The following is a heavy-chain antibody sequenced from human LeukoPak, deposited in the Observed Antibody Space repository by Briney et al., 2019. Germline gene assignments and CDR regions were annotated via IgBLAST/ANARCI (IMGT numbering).Heavy chain of an antibody. CDR1: GFIFSNYG. CDR2: ISYDGSNK. V-gene: IGHV3-30*18. J-gene: IGHJ4*02. CDR3: AKDWAPYCGGDCYFNY. D-gene: IGHD2-21*02. Sequence: PGGSLRLSCAASGFIFSNYGMHWVRQAPGKGLEWEAVISYDGSNKNYADSVKGRFTISRDSSKNTLYLQMNSLRVEDTAVYYCAKDWAPYCGGDCYFNYWGQGTLVTVSS.